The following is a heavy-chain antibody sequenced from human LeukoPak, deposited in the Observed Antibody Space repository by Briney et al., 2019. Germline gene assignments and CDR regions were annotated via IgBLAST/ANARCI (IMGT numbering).Heavy chain of an antibody. CDR3: ARDHTQVEMATIGY. D-gene: IGHD5-24*01. CDR2: ISYDGSNK. CDR1: GFTFSSYA. V-gene: IGHV3-30-3*01. J-gene: IGHJ4*02. Sequence: PGRSLRRSCAASGFTFSSYAMHWVRQAPGKGLEWVAVISYDGSNKYYADSVKGRFTISRDNSKNTLYLQMNSLRAEDTAVYYCARDHTQVEMATIGYWGQGTLVTVSS.